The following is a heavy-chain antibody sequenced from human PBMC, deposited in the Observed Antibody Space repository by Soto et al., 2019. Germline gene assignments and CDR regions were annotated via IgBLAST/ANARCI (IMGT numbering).Heavy chain of an antibody. D-gene: IGHD6-19*01. CDR2: IYYSGST. CDR3: ARAGRRYSSGWYEAY. Sequence: SETLSLTCTVSGGSISSYYWSWIRQPPGKGLEWIGYIYYSGSTNYNPSLKSRVTISVDTSKNQFSLKLSSVTAADTAVYYCARAGRRYSSGWYEAYWGQGTLVTVSS. CDR1: GGSISSYY. V-gene: IGHV4-59*01. J-gene: IGHJ4*02.